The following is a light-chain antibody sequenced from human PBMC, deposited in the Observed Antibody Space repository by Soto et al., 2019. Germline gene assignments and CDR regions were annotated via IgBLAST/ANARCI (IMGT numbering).Light chain of an antibody. Sequence: QSARTQPRSVSGSPGQSVTGSCTGTSNDVGAHNYVSWYQQHPGKAPKLMIYDVNKRPSGVPDRFSGSKSGNTASLTISGLQADDEADYYCGSYGVISVFGTATKVTVL. CDR1: SNDVGAHNY. J-gene: IGLJ1*01. CDR3: GSYGVISV. CDR2: DVN. V-gene: IGLV2-11*01.